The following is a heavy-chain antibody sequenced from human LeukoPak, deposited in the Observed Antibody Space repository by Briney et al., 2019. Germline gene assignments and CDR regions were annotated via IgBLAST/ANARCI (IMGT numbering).Heavy chain of an antibody. CDR3: ARGSASGWYTDY. CDR2: ITWNSGTI. J-gene: IGHJ4*02. D-gene: IGHD6-19*01. V-gene: IGHV3-9*01. CDR1: GFTFNDYA. Sequence: PGGSLRLSCATSGFTFNDYAIHWVRQAPGKGLEWVSGITWNSGTIGYADSVKGRFTISRDNAKNSLHLQMNSLRPDDTALYYCARGSASGWYTDYWGQGALIIVSS.